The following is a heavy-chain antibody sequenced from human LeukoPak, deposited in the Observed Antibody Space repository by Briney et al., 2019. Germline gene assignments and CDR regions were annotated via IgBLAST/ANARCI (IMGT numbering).Heavy chain of an antibody. CDR1: GSTLTECS. J-gene: IGHJ4*02. V-gene: IGHV1-24*01. CDR2: LDPEDGET. Sequence: ASVKVSCKLSGSTLTECSIHWVRQAHGKGLEWLGGLDPEDGETILSQKFQDRVALTADTSTSTAYMDMSRLRSEDTAVYFCVRGRTGSIATAGRYWGRGTLVTVSS. CDR3: VRGRTGSIATAGRY. D-gene: IGHD6-6*01.